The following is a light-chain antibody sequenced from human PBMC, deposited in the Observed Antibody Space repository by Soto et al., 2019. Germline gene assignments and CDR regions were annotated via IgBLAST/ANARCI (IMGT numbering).Light chain of an antibody. CDR1: QTTNTW. CDR3: QQYISYPYT. J-gene: IGKJ2*01. Sequence: DIQMTQFLSTLSAPVGDRVTITCRASQTTNTWLAWYQQKPGTAPKLLIYDASSLEGGVPSRFSASGSGTEFTLTISSLQPDDLATYYCQQYISYPYTFGQGTK. CDR2: DAS. V-gene: IGKV1-5*01.